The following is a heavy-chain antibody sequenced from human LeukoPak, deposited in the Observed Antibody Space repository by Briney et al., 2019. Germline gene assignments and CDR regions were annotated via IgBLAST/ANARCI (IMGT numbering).Heavy chain of an antibody. Sequence: PGGSLRLSCAASGFTSSSYEMNWVRQAPGKGLEWVSYISTSGRIIYYADSVKGRFTISRDNAKNSLYLQMNSLRAEDTAVYYCARDPDGSSGYPHPYFDYWGQGTLVTVSS. D-gene: IGHD3-22*01. CDR2: ISTSGRII. CDR3: ARDPDGSSGYPHPYFDY. J-gene: IGHJ4*02. V-gene: IGHV3-48*03. CDR1: GFTSSSYE.